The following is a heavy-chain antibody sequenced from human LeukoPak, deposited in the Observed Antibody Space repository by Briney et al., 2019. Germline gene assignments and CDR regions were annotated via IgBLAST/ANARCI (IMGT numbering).Heavy chain of an antibody. CDR3: ARAKVANSGLDY. CDR1: GGSISSGDFY. V-gene: IGHV4-30-4*08. D-gene: IGHD1-26*01. CDR2: IYYSGSN. J-gene: IGHJ4*02. Sequence: SETLSLTCTVSGGSISSGDFYWSWIRQPPGKGLEWIGHIYYSGSNYYNPSLKRRVTISVDRSKNQFSLKLTSVTAADTAVYYCARAKVANSGLDYWGEGTLVTVSS.